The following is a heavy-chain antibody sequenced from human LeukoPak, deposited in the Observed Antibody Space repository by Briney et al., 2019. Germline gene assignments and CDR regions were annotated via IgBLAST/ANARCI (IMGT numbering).Heavy chain of an antibody. CDR1: GYTFTSYG. Sequence: GASVKVSCTASGYTFTSYGISWVRQAPGQGLEWMGWISAYNGNTNYAQKLQGRVTMTTDTSTSTAYMELRSLRSDDTAVYYCARDGRIAAAGTGSDYWGQGTLVTVSS. V-gene: IGHV1-18*01. CDR3: ARDGRIAAAGTGSDY. D-gene: IGHD6-13*01. J-gene: IGHJ4*02. CDR2: ISAYNGNT.